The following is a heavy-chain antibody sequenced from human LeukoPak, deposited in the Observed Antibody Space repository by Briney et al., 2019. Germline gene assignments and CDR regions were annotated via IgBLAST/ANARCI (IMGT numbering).Heavy chain of an antibody. CDR2: ISYDGSNK. Sequence: GGSLRLSCAASGFTFSSYAMHWGRQAPGNGLEWVAVISYDGSNKYYADSVKGRFTISRVNSKNTLYLQMNSLRAEDTAVYYCARDGVATIFTFDYWGQGTLVTVSS. D-gene: IGHD5-12*01. V-gene: IGHV3-30*04. J-gene: IGHJ4*02. CDR1: GFTFSSYA. CDR3: ARDGVATIFTFDY.